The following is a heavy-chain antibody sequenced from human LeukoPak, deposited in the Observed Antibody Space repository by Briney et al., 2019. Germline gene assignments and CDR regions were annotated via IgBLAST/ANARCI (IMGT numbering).Heavy chain of an antibody. D-gene: IGHD3-22*01. CDR2: ISSSGSTI. CDR1: GFTFSDYY. Sequence: PGGSLRLSCAASGFTFSDYYMSWIRQAPGKGLEWVSYISSSGSTIYYADSVKGRFTISRDNAKNSLYLQMNSLRAEDTAVYYCARDRTDSSSWLTYYYDSSGFEGGWGQGTLVTVSS. J-gene: IGHJ4*02. V-gene: IGHV3-11*01. CDR3: ARDRTDSSSWLTYYYDSSGFEGG.